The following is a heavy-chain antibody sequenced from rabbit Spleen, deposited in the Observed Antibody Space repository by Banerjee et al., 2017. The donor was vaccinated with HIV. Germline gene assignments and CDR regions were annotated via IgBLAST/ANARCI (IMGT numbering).Heavy chain of an antibody. Sequence: QEQLTETGGGLVQPGGSLTLSCKASGIDFTNYYITWVRQAPGKGLEWIACIDAGSSGFTYFASWAKGRFTCSKTSSTTATLQMTRLTVADTATYFCARAAYGYGGYGDLWGPGTLVTVS. D-gene: IGHD6-1*01. CDR3: ARAAYGYGGYGDL. V-gene: IGHV1S45*01. CDR2: IDAGSSGFT. CDR1: GIDFTNYY. J-gene: IGHJ6*01.